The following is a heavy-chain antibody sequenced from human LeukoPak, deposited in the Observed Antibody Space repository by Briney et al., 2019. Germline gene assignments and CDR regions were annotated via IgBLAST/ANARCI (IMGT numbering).Heavy chain of an antibody. CDR3: ARGETTYYDFWSGYDNWFDP. D-gene: IGHD3-3*01. V-gene: IGHV4-34*01. CDR2: INHSGST. J-gene: IGHJ5*02. Sequence: SETLSLTCAVYGGSFSGYYWSWIRQPPGKGLEWIGEINHSGSTNYNPSLKSRVTISVDTSKNQFSLKLSSVTAADTAVYYCARGETTYYDFWSGYDNWFDPWGQGTLVTVSS. CDR1: GGSFSGYY.